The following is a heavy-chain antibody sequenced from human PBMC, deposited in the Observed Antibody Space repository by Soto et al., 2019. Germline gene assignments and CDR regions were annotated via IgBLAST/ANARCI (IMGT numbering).Heavy chain of an antibody. V-gene: IGHV3-48*02. CDR1: GFTFSTYN. J-gene: IGHJ4*02. D-gene: IGHD6-19*01. CDR3: ARDPSPDSSGWYYFDY. CDR2: ISRSGTTV. Sequence: GGSLRLSCAASGFTFSTYNMNWVRQAPGKGLEWVSYISRSGTTVYYADSVKGRFTISRDNARNSLYLQMNSLRDEDTALYYCARDPSPDSSGWYYFDYWGQGTVVTVSS.